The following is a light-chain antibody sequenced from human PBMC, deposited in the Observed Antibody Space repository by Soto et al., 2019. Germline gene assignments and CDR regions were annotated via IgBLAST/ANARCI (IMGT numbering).Light chain of an antibody. CDR3: QQRSYWPRT. V-gene: IGKV3-11*01. Sequence: IVLSQFPATLSSSPVERATLSCRARQSVSINFAWYHRKPGQAPSLRTYVASNRAAGIPARFSASGSGTAFTLTISSLEPKDFAVYYCQQRSYWPRTFGQGTKVDI. J-gene: IGKJ1*01. CDR2: VAS. CDR1: QSVSIN.